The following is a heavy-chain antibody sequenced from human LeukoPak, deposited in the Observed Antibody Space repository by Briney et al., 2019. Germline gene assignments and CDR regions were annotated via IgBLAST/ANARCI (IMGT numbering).Heavy chain of an antibody. CDR1: GGTFSSYA. CDR3: AVIRGYSYGYDYYYYMDV. V-gene: IGHV1-69*06. D-gene: IGHD5-18*01. CDR2: IIPIFGTA. J-gene: IGHJ6*03. Sequence: GASVKVSCKASGGTFSSYAISWVRQAPGQGLEWMGGIIPIFGTANYAQKFQGRVTITADKSTSTAYMELSSLRSEDTAVYYCAVIRGYSYGYDYYYYMDVWGKGTTVTVSS.